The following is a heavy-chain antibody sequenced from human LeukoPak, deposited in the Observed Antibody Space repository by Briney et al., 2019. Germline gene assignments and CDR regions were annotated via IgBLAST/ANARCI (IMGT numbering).Heavy chain of an antibody. J-gene: IGHJ3*02. Sequence: SVKVSCKASGGTFSSYAISWVRQAPGQGLEWMGGIIPIFGTASYAQKLQGRVTITADESTSTAYMELSSLRSEDTAVYYCARVWRYFDWFSQDDAFDIWGQGTMVTVSS. CDR2: IIPIFGTA. V-gene: IGHV1-69*13. CDR1: GGTFSSYA. D-gene: IGHD3-9*01. CDR3: ARVWRYFDWFSQDDAFDI.